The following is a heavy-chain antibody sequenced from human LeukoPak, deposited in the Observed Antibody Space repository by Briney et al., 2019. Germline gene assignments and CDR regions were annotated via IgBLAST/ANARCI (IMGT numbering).Heavy chain of an antibody. D-gene: IGHD1-26*01. CDR2: INGRSNYK. V-gene: IGHV3-21*06. Sequence: GGSLRLSCAASGFTFSTYSMNWVRQAPGKGLEWVSSINGRSNYKYYTESVKGRFTISRDNTKNLLYLQMNSLRAEDTGVYYCAREDGIVGSTSFLDVWGQESLVTVSS. CDR1: GFTFSTYS. J-gene: IGHJ4*02. CDR3: AREDGIVGSTSFLDV.